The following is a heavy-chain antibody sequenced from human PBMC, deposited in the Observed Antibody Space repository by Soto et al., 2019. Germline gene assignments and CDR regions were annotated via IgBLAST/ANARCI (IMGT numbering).Heavy chain of an antibody. CDR3: ARITYYYDSSGYPRGYYFDY. CDR2: IWYDGSNK. V-gene: IGHV3-33*01. J-gene: IGHJ4*02. Sequence: GGSLRLSCAASGFTLSSYGMHWVRQAPGKGLEWVAVIWYDGSNKYYADSVKGRFTISRDNSKNTLYLQMNSLRAEDTAVYYCARITYYYDSSGYPRGYYFDYWGQGTLVTVSS. D-gene: IGHD3-22*01. CDR1: GFTLSSYG.